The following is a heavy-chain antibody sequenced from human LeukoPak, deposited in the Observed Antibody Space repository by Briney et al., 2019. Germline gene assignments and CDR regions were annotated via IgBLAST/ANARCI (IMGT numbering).Heavy chain of an antibody. CDR1: GFTFSSYE. CDR3: ARGRDYYDRSGYVWGAFDI. J-gene: IGHJ3*02. D-gene: IGHD3-22*01. Sequence: GGSLTHSCAASGFTFSSYEMNWVRQAPGKGLEWVSYINSSGSTIYYADSVQGRFTISRHNAKNSLSVQTNSLRADDPPVYCCARGRDYYDRSGYVWGAFDIWGQGTMVTVSS. V-gene: IGHV3-48*03. CDR2: INSSGSTI.